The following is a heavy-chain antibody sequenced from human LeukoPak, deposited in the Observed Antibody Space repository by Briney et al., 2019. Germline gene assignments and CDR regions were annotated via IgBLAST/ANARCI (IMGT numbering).Heavy chain of an antibody. D-gene: IGHD6-6*01. Sequence: GGSLRLSCAASGFTFSSYAMNWVRQAPGKGLEWVSTISGSGGSTYYADSVKGRFTISRDNSKNTLYPQMNSLRVEDTAVYYCASGGGLGSSSDYWGQGTLVTVSS. J-gene: IGHJ4*02. CDR2: ISGSGGST. V-gene: IGHV3-23*01. CDR3: ASGGGLGSSSDY. CDR1: GFTFSSYA.